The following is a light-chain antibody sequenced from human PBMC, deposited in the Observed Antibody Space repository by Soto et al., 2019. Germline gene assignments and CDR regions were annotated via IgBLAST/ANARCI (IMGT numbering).Light chain of an antibody. Sequence: QLVLTQSPSASASLGASVKLTCTLSSGHSSYGIAWHQQQPEKGPRYLMKLNSDGSHSRGDGIPDRFSGSSSGAERYLTISSFQSEDEGDYYCQTWVTGIRVFGGGTQLTVL. CDR1: SGHSSYG. CDR2: LNSDGSH. J-gene: IGLJ3*02. V-gene: IGLV4-69*01. CDR3: QTWVTGIRV.